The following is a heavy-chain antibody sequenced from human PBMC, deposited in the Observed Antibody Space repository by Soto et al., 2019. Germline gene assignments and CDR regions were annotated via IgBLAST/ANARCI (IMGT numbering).Heavy chain of an antibody. CDR1: GYTFTSYA. V-gene: IGHV1-3*05. J-gene: IGHJ4*02. CDR3: ARGLLRFLEWLLPPGENFDY. CDR2: INAGNGNT. D-gene: IGHD3-3*01. Sequence: QVQLVQSGAEEKKPGASVKVSCKASGYTFTSYAMHWVRQAPGQRLEWMGWINAGNGNTKYSQKFQGRVTITRDTSASTAYMELSSLRSEDTAVYYCARGLLRFLEWLLPPGENFDYWGQGTLVTVSS.